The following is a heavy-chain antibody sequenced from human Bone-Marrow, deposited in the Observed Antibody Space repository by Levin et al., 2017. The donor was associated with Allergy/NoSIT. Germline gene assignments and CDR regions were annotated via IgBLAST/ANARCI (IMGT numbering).Heavy chain of an antibody. D-gene: IGHD2-15*01. J-gene: IGHJ4*02. CDR1: GFTFSNYW. CDR2: IKQDGSEK. CDR3: ARDLAPASPRSGLLY. V-gene: IGHV3-7*04. Sequence: SGGSLRLSCEASGFTFSNYWMSWVRQAPGKGLEWVANIKQDGSEKVYVDSVKGRFTISRDNAKNSLYLQMNSLRAEDTAVYYCARDLAPASPRSGLLYWGQGTLVTVSS.